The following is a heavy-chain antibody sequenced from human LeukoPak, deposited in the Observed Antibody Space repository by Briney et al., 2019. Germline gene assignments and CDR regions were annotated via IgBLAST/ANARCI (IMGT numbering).Heavy chain of an antibody. Sequence: GGSLRLSCAASGFTFSSYAMHWVRQAPGKGLEWVSLISDSGGRIYYADSVKGRFTISRDNSKNTLYLQMNSLRAEDTAVYYCAKRTLSPPPDYWGQGTLVTVSS. CDR1: GFTFSSYA. J-gene: IGHJ4*02. V-gene: IGHV3-23*01. CDR3: AKRTLSPPPDY. D-gene: IGHD2-2*01. CDR2: ISDSGGRI.